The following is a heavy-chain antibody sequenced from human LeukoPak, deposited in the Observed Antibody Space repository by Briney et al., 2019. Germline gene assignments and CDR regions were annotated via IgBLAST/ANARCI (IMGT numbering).Heavy chain of an antibody. D-gene: IGHD3-22*01. V-gene: IGHV4-4*07. CDR3: ARDRGITMIRTMDNWLDP. J-gene: IGHJ5*02. CDR1: GGSICSYY. CDR2: IYTSGST. Sequence: SETLSLTCTVSGGSICSYYWSWIRQPAGKGLEWIGRIYTSGSTNYNPSLKSRVTMSVDTSKNQFSLKLSSVTAADTAVYYCARDRGITMIRTMDNWLDPWGQGTLVTVSS.